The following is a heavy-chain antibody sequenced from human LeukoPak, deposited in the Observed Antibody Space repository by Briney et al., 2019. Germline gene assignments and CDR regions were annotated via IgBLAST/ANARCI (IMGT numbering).Heavy chain of an antibody. Sequence: SETLSLTCIVSGGSISNEYWSWIRQSPGKGLEWIGYIYHSGSTNYNPTLRSRATISVDTSKNQFSLKLSSVTAADTAVYYCASFSSGWYSGFDYWGQGTLVTVSS. J-gene: IGHJ4*02. CDR3: ASFSSGWYSGFDY. V-gene: IGHV4-59*12. CDR1: GGSISNEY. CDR2: IYHSGST. D-gene: IGHD6-19*01.